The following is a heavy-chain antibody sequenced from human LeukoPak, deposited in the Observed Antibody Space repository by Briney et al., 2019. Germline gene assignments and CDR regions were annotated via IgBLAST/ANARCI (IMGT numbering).Heavy chain of an antibody. CDR1: GFTFSSYW. CDR2: IASDGSST. Sequence: GGSLRLSCAASGFTFSSYWMNWVRQAPGKGLVWVSRIASDGSSTTYADSVKGRFSISRDNAKNTLYLQMNSLRVEDTAVYYCVPKGTEGYWGQGTLVTVSS. CDR3: VPKGTEGY. V-gene: IGHV3-74*01. J-gene: IGHJ4*02.